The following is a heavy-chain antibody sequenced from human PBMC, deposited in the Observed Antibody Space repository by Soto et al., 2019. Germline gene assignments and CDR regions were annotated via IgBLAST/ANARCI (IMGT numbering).Heavy chain of an antibody. CDR1: GYTFTSYG. D-gene: IGHD6-13*01. J-gene: IGHJ6*02. CDR2: ISAYNGNT. Sequence: QVQLVQSGAEVKKPGASVKVSCKASGYTFTSYGISWVRQAPGQGLEWMGWISAYNGNTNYAQKLKGRVTMTTDTSTSTAYMELRSLRSDDTAVYYCARDRPRSSSWYVYGMDVWGQGTTVTVSS. CDR3: ARDRPRSSSWYVYGMDV. V-gene: IGHV1-18*01.